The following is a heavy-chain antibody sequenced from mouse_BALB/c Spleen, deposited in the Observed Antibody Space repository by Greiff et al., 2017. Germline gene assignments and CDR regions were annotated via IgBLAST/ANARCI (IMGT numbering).Heavy chain of an antibody. Sequence: EVKVEESGGGLVKPGGSLKLSCAASGFTFSSYAMSWVRQSPEKRLEWVAEISSGGSYTYYPDTVTGRFTISRDNAKNTLYLEMSSLRSEDTAMYYCARDRARRDYAMDYWGQGTSVTVSS. CDR1: GFTFSSYA. J-gene: IGHJ4*01. V-gene: IGHV5-9-4*01. D-gene: IGHD3-3*01. CDR2: ISSGGSYT. CDR3: ARDRARRDYAMDY.